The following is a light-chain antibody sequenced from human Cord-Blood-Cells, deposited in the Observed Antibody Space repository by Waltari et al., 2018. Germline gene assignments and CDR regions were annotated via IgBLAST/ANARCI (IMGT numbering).Light chain of an antibody. CDR2: WAS. Sequence: DIVMTQSPDPLSVYLGERATINCKSSQSVLYSSNNKNYLAWYQQKPGQPPKLLIYWASTLESGVPDRFSGSGSGTDFTLTISSLQAEDVAVYYCQQYYSTPWTFGQGTKVEIK. CDR3: QQYYSTPWT. V-gene: IGKV4-1*01. J-gene: IGKJ1*01. CDR1: QSVLYSSNNKNY.